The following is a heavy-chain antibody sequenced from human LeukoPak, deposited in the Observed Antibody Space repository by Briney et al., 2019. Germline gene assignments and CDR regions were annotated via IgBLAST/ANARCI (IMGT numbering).Heavy chain of an antibody. CDR1: GFTVITND. D-gene: IGHD1-14*01. V-gene: IGHV3-53*01. CDR2: LYSDGNT. Sequence: GGSLRLSCAASGFTVITNDMTLVHQAPRKGLEWVSVLYSDGNTKYADSVQGRFTISRDNSKNTLYLEMNSLSPDDTAVYYCARGVEPLAANTLAYWGQGTLVTVSS. CDR3: ARGVEPLAANTLAY. J-gene: IGHJ4*02.